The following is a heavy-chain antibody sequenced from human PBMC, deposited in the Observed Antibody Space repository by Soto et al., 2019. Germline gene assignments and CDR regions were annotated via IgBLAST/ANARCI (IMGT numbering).Heavy chain of an antibody. CDR2: ISYDGSNK. J-gene: IGHJ4*02. Sequence: QVQLVESGGGVVQPGRSLRLSCAASGFTFSSYGMHWVRQAPGKRLEWVAVISYDGSNKYYADSVKGRFTISRDNSKNTLYLQMNSLRAEDTAVYYCAKEQEVSDYGDYRVTALGDYWGQGTLVTVSS. CDR1: GFTFSSYG. D-gene: IGHD4-17*01. CDR3: AKEQEVSDYGDYRVTALGDY. V-gene: IGHV3-30*18.